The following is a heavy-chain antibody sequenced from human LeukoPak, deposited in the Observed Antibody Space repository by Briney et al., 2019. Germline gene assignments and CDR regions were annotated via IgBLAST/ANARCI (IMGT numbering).Heavy chain of an antibody. CDR3: ARLTMVRGVTHYYYGMDV. Sequence: SETLSLTCTVSGGSISGYYWSWIRQPPGKGLEWIGYIYYSGSTNYNPSLKSRLTISVDTSKNQFSLKLSSVTAADTAVYYCARLTMVRGVTHYYYGMDVWGQGTTVTVSS. D-gene: IGHD3-10*01. CDR2: IYYSGST. V-gene: IGHV4-59*12. CDR1: GGSISGYY. J-gene: IGHJ6*02.